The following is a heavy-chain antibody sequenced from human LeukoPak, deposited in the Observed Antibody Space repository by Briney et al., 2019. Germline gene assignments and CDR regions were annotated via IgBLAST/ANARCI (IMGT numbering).Heavy chain of an antibody. Sequence: GSLRLSCAASGFTFSSYGMHWVRQAPGKGLEWVAFIRYDGSNKYYADSVKGRFTISRDNSKNTVFLQMNSLSADDTAVYYCAKVGELRYFEWSPDYWGQGTLLTVS. CDR3: AKVGELRYFEWSPDY. V-gene: IGHV3-30*02. CDR1: GFTFSSYG. CDR2: IRYDGSNK. J-gene: IGHJ4*02. D-gene: IGHD3-9*01.